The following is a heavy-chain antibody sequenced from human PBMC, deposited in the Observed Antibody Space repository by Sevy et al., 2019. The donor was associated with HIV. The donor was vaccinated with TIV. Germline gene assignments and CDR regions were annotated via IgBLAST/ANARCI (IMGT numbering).Heavy chain of an antibody. CDR2: INPTSSST. CDR1: GYTFNNYY. V-gene: IGHV1-46*02. Sequence: ASVKVSCKASGYTFNNYYIHWVRQAPGQGLQWMGVINPTSSSTYYPPKFQGRVTMTRDTSTSTVSMDLSSLRSEDTAVYYCARRDGTGRCFDYWGQGTLVTVSS. J-gene: IGHJ4*02. D-gene: IGHD3-9*01. CDR3: ARRDGTGRCFDY.